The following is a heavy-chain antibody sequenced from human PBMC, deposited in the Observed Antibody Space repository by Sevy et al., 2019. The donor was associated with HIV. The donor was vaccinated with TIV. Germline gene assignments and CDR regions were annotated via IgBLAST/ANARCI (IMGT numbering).Heavy chain of an antibody. V-gene: IGHV3-49*04. CDR3: ARFLGYCSSTSCSGGHFQY. CDR1: GFTFGDYA. CDR2: IRSKANGGTT. J-gene: IGHJ1*01. D-gene: IGHD2-2*01. Sequence: GGSLRLSCTTSGFTFGDYAMTWVRQAPGKGLEWVGFIRSKANGGTTEYAASVKGRFTISRDDPKSIAYLQMSSLKTEDTALYYCARFLGYCSSTSCSGGHFQYWGQGNMVTVSS.